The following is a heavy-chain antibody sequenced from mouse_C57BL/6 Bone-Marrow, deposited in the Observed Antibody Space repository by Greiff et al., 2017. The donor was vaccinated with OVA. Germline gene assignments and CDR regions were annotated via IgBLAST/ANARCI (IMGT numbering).Heavy chain of an antibody. D-gene: IGHD2-1*01. CDR3: TRLLDAMDY. CDR2: ISSGGDYI. Sequence: EVKLVESGEGLVKPGGSLKLSCAASGFTFSSYAMSWVRQTPEKRLEWVAYISSGGDYIYYADTVKGRITISRDNARNTLDLQMSRLKSEDTAMYYCTRLLDAMDYWGQGTSVTVSS. V-gene: IGHV5-9-1*02. CDR1: GFTFSSYA. J-gene: IGHJ4*01.